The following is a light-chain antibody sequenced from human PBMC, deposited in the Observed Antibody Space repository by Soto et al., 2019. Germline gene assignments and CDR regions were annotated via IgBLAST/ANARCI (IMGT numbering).Light chain of an antibody. CDR2: GAS. CDR1: QSINNN. V-gene: IGKV3-15*01. CDR3: QQFNTYPIT. Sequence: EVVMTQSPAALSVSPGERASLSCRASQSINNNLAWYQQKPGQAPRLLIYGASTLATGIPARFSGTGSGTDFTLTISSLQSEDFATYYCQQFNTYPITFGQGTRLEIK. J-gene: IGKJ5*01.